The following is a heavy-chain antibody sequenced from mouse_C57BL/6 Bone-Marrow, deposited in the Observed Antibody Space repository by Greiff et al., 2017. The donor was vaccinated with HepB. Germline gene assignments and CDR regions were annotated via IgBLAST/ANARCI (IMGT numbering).Heavy chain of an antibody. CDR3: ARGGYYDYDGAWFAY. Sequence: VQLQQPGAELVKPGASVKLSCKASGYTFTSYWMQWVKQRPGQGLEWIGEIDPSDSYTKYNQKFKGKATLTVDTSSSTAYMQLSSLTSEDSAVYYCARGGYYDYDGAWFAYWGQGTLVTVSA. V-gene: IGHV1-50*01. CDR2: IDPSDSYT. CDR1: GYTFTSYW. D-gene: IGHD2-4*01. J-gene: IGHJ3*01.